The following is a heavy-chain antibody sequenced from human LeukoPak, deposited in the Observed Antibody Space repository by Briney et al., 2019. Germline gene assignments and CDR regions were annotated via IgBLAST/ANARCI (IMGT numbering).Heavy chain of an antibody. CDR1: GFTFSNAW. D-gene: IGHD4-11*01. V-gene: IGHV3-15*01. Sequence: GGSLRLSCAASGFTFSNAWMSWVRQAPGKGLEWVGRIKSKTDGGTTDYAAPVKGRFTISRDNGKNSLSLQMNSLRAEDTAVYYCARSSITTTYYYMDVWGKGTTVIVS. CDR2: IKSKTDGGTT. CDR3: ARSSITTTYYYMDV. J-gene: IGHJ6*03.